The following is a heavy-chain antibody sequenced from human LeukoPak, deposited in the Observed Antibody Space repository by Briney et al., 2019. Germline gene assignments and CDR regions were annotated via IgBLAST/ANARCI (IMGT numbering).Heavy chain of an antibody. Sequence: GGSLRLSCAASGFTFSSYSMNWIRQAPGKGLEWVSYISSSGSTIYYADSVKGRFTISRDNAKNSLYLQMNSLRAEDTAVYYCARVPAGTPLHYFDYWGQGTLVTVSS. CDR3: ARVPAGTPLHYFDY. CDR2: ISSSGSTI. V-gene: IGHV3-48*04. J-gene: IGHJ4*02. D-gene: IGHD1-7*01. CDR1: GFTFSSYS.